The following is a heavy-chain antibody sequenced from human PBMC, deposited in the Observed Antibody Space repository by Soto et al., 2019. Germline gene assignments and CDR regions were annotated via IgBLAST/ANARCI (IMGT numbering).Heavy chain of an antibody. Sequence: SETLSLTCTVSGGSISSGDYYWSWIRQPPGKGLEWIGYIYYTGSAYYNPSLKSRIIISVDTSKNQFPLQVSSVTAADTAVYYCARVLYYGSGTSDLWGQGTLVTVSS. CDR3: ARVLYYGSGTSDL. CDR1: GGSISSGDYY. CDR2: IYYTGSA. V-gene: IGHV4-30-4*01. J-gene: IGHJ5*02. D-gene: IGHD3-10*01.